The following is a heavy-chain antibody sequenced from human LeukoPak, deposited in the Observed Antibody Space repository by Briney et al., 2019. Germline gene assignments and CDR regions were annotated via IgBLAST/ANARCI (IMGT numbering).Heavy chain of an antibody. J-gene: IGHJ4*02. CDR3: ATEMIVVANQDY. CDR2: MNPNSGNT. CDR1: GYTFTSYD. V-gene: IGHV1-8*01. Sequence: GASVKVSCKASGYTFTSYDINWVRQATGQGLEWMGWMNPNSGNTGYAQKFQGRVTMTRNTSISTAYLELSSLRSEDTAVYYCATEMIVVANQDYWGQGTLVTVSS. D-gene: IGHD3-22*01.